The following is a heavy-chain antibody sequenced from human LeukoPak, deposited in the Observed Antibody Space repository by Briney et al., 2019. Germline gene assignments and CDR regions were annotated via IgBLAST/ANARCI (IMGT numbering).Heavy chain of an antibody. D-gene: IGHD3-22*01. J-gene: IGHJ3*02. V-gene: IGHV5-51*01. Sequence: GESLKISCKGSGYSFTSYWIGWVRQMPGKGLEWMGIIYPGDSDTRYSPSFQGQVTISADKSISTAYLQWSSLKASDTPMYYCASRRTDCYDSSGYPFDAFDIWGQGTMVTVYS. CDR1: GYSFTSYW. CDR2: IYPGDSDT. CDR3: ASRRTDCYDSSGYPFDAFDI.